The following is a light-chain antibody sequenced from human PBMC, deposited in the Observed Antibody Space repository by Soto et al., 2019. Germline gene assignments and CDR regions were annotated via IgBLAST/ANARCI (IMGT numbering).Light chain of an antibody. CDR3: HQYNKWPSYT. CDR2: GAS. J-gene: IGKJ4*01. Sequence: EIVMTPSPATLSVSPGERATLSCRASQSVSSNLAWYQQKPGQAPRLLIYGASTRATGIPARFSGSGSGTEFTLTISSLQSEDFAVYYCHQYNKWPSYTFGGGTKGEIK. CDR1: QSVSSN. V-gene: IGKV3-15*01.